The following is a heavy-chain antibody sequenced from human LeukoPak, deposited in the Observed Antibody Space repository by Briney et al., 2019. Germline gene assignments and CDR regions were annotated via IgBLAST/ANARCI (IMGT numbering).Heavy chain of an antibody. J-gene: IGHJ1*01. CDR1: GVSINDYY. V-gene: IGHV4-34*01. D-gene: IGHD3-9*01. Sequence: PLETLSLTCGVFGVSINDYYWSWIRQSPGKGLEWIGEISLTEGTRYNPSLEGRVTMSVGTSENQLSLKLIFVTAADTAVYYCARIRCGHSGSVCYNHWGLGTLVTASS. CDR3: ARIRCGHSGSVCYNH. CDR2: ISLTEGT.